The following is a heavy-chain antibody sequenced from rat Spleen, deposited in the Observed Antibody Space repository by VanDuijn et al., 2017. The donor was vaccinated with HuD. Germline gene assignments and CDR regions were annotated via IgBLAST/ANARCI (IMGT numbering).Heavy chain of an antibody. Sequence: EVQLVESGGGLVQPGRSLKLSCVASGFTFNYYWMTWIRQAPTKGLERVASISPSGGCTYYRDSVRDRFTISRDNGKNTLYLQIDSLKSEDTATYYCTRHGRGGTTYYYVMDVWGQGASVTVSS. CDR1: GFTFNYYW. CDR2: ISPSGGCT. J-gene: IGHJ4*01. D-gene: IGHD4-3*01. CDR3: TRHGRGGTTYYYVMDV. V-gene: IGHV5-31*01.